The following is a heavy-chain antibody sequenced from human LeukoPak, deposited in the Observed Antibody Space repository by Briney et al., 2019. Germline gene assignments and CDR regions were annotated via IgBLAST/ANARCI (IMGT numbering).Heavy chain of an antibody. CDR3: AREWTTWGAFDI. D-gene: IGHD2/OR15-2a*01. J-gene: IGHJ3*02. CDR2: IYYTGST. Sequence: SETLSLTCTVSGGSISSRTYYWGWIRPPPGKGLEWIGSIYYTGSTSYNPSLKSRVTISVDTSKNQFSMKLSSVTAADAAVYFCAREWTTWGAFDIWGQGTMVTVSS. CDR1: GGSISSRTYY. V-gene: IGHV4-39*07.